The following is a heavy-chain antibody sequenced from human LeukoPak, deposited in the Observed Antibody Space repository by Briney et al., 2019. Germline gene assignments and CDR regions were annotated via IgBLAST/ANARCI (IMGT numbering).Heavy chain of an antibody. CDR1: GFTFSDFG. D-gene: IGHD3-3*01. V-gene: IGHV3-33*01. Sequence: GRSLRLSCAASGFTFSDFGIHWVRQAPGKGLEWVAVLSPHGNYEYYADSVQGRFTVSRDDSKNTVYVQMKSLRDDDTAVYYCARDWRDRSLDYWGQGTLVTVSS. CDR3: ARDWRDRSLDY. CDR2: LSPHGNYE. J-gene: IGHJ4*02.